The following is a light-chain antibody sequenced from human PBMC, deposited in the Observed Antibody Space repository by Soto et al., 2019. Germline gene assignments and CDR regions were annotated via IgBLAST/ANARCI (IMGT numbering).Light chain of an antibody. Sequence: QSVLTQPPSVSGAPGQRVTISCTGSSSNLGAGYEVHWYQQILGKAPKLLIYGNNNRPSGVPDRFSGSKSGTSASLAITGLXAEDEADYYCQSYDISLSGYVFGTGTKVTVL. V-gene: IGLV1-40*01. CDR1: SSNLGAGYE. CDR2: GNN. J-gene: IGLJ1*01. CDR3: QSYDISLSGYV.